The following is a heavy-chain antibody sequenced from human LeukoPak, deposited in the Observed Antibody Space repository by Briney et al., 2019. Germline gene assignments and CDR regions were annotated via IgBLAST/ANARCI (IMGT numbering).Heavy chain of an antibody. Sequence: GGSLRLSCAASGFTFSDYYMSWIRQAPGKGLEWVSYISSSGSTIYYADSVKGRFTISRDNAKNSLYLQMNSLRAEDTAVYYCAHLSHYYDSSGYYIDFDYWGQGTLVTVSS. CDR2: ISSSGSTI. CDR1: GFTFSDYY. V-gene: IGHV3-11*01. CDR3: AHLSHYYDSSGYYIDFDY. D-gene: IGHD3-22*01. J-gene: IGHJ4*02.